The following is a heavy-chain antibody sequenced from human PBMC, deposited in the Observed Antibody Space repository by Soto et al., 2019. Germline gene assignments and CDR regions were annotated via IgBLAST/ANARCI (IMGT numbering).Heavy chain of an antibody. J-gene: IGHJ5*02. CDR1: GFTFSDYW. V-gene: IGHV3-7*04. CDR3: TRDLNHDCGP. CDR2: MNPDGSEQ. Sequence: EVHLVESGGGLVQPGGSPRLSCAASGFTFSDYWMTWVRQTPGKGLEGVANMNPDGSEQYYLDSVKGRFTISRDNAKNSLYLQMNSLRGEATAVYYCTRDLNHDCGPWGQGTQVIVSS. D-gene: IGHD2-21*01.